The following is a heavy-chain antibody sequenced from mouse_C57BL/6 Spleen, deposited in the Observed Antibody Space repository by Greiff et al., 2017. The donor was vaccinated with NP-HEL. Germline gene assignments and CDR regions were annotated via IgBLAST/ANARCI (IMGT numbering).Heavy chain of an antibody. CDR1: GFTFSSYA. Sequence: EVHLVESGGGLVKPGGSLKLSCAASGFTFSSYAMSWVRQTPEKRLEWVATISDGGSYTYYPDNVKGRFTISRDNAKNNLYLQMSHLKSEDTAMYYCARDLDYGGFAYWGQGTLVTVSA. V-gene: IGHV5-4*01. D-gene: IGHD2-4*01. J-gene: IGHJ3*01. CDR2: ISDGGSYT. CDR3: ARDLDYGGFAY.